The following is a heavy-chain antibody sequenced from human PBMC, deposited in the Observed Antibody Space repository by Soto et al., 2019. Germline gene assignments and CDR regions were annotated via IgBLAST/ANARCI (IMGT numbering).Heavy chain of an antibody. CDR1: GASISSHS. CDR2: ITYSGST. V-gene: IGHV4-59*11. D-gene: IGHD6-19*01. J-gene: IGHJ4*02. Sequence: PSETLSLTCSVSGASISSHSWNWIRQPPGKGLEWIGYITYSGSTKYNPSLKSRVNISQDTSKNQFSLELTSVTAADTAVHYCARATGWQEVNYFDYWGQGSLLTVSS. CDR3: ARATGWQEVNYFDY.